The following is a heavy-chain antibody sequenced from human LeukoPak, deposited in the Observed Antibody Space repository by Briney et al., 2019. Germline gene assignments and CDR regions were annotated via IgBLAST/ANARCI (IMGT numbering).Heavy chain of an antibody. D-gene: IGHD3-22*01. CDR3: ASDDSGYDN. V-gene: IGHV4-39*01. Sequence: SETLSLTCTVSGGSISSNSYYWGSIRQPPGKGLQWIGNIYYSGSTYYNPSLKSRVTISVDTSKNQFSLKLSSVTATDTAVYYCASDDSGYDNWGQGTLVTVS. CDR2: IYYSGST. J-gene: IGHJ4*02. CDR1: GGSISSNSYY.